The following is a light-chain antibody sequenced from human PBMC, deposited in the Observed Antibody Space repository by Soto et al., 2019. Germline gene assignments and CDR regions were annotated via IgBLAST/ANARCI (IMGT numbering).Light chain of an antibody. CDR2: EVS. CDR3: SSYTSSSTYV. V-gene: IGLV2-14*01. Sequence: QSALTQPASVSGSPGQSTTISCTGTSSDVGGYNYVSWYQQHPGKAPKLMIYEVSNRPSGVSNRFSGSKSGNTASLTISGLQAEDEADYYCSSYTSSSTYVFGTGTKVT. CDR1: SSDVGGYNY. J-gene: IGLJ1*01.